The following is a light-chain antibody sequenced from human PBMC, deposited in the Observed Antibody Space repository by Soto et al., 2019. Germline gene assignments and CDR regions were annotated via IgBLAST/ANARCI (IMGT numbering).Light chain of an antibody. CDR3: CSYAGSRWV. CDR2: EVN. J-gene: IGLJ3*02. CDR1: SSDVGSFNL. V-gene: IGLV2-23*02. Sequence: QSALTQPASVSGSPGQSITFSCTGSSSDVGSFNLVSWYQQYPGKAPKLILYEVNKRPSGVSNRFSGSKSGNTASLTISGLQAEDEADYYCCSYAGSRWVFGRGTKVTVL.